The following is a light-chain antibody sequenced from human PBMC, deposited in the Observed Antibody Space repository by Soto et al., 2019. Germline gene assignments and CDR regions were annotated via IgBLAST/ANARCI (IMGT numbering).Light chain of an antibody. Sequence: QSVLTQPPSVSGAPGQRVTISCTGSSSNIGAGYDVSWYQQLPGTAPKFLIYGNTDRPSGVPDRFSGSKSGTSASLAITGLQAEDEADYYCQSYDSSLSGDVFGTGTKVTVL. CDR2: GNT. CDR3: QSYDSSLSGDV. CDR1: SSNIGAGYD. J-gene: IGLJ1*01. V-gene: IGLV1-40*01.